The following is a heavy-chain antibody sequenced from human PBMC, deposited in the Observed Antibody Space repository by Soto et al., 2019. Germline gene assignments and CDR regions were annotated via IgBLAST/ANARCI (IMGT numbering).Heavy chain of an antibody. CDR2: INHSGST. Sequence: LSLTCAVYGGSFSGYYWSWIRQPPGKGLEWIGEINHSGSTNYNPSLKSRVTISVDTSKNQFSLKLSSVTAADTAVYYCARGPRGHRPPQRFFDYWGQGTLVTVSS. D-gene: IGHD3-16*01. CDR3: ARGPRGHRPPQRFFDY. J-gene: IGHJ4*02. CDR1: GGSFSGYY. V-gene: IGHV4-34*01.